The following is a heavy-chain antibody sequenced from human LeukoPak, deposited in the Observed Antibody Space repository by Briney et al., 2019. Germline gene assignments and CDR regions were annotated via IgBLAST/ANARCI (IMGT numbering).Heavy chain of an antibody. V-gene: IGHV3-30-3*01. Sequence: GGSLRLSCAASGFTFSSYAMHWVRQAPGKGLEWVAVISYDGSNRYYADSVKGRFTISRDNSKNTLYLQMNSLRAEDTAVYYCARALNGFDIWGPGTLVTVSS. J-gene: IGHJ3*02. CDR1: GFTFSSYA. CDR2: ISYDGSNR. CDR3: ARALNGFDI.